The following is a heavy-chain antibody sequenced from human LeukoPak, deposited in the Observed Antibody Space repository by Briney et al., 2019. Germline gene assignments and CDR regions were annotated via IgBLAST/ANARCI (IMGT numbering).Heavy chain of an antibody. CDR1: GYTFTSYY. Sequence: GASVKVSCKASGYTFTSYYIHWVRQAPGQGLEWMGIINPSGGSTNYAQKFQGRVTMTRDTSTSTVYMELSSLRSEDTAMYYCAKWTTTYLDYWGQGTLVTVS. V-gene: IGHV1-46*01. CDR3: AKWTTTYLDY. D-gene: IGHD1-1*01. CDR2: INPSGGST. J-gene: IGHJ4*02.